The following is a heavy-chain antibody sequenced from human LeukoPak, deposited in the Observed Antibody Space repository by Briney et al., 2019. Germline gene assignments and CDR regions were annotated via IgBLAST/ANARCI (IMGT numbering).Heavy chain of an antibody. Sequence: GGSLSLFCAVSGFTFSDYYMSWMRQAPGEGLEGVSYISSSGSTIYYADSVKGRFTISRDNAKNSLYLQMNSLRAEDTTVYYCARDLGDYALFDYWGQGTLVTVSS. V-gene: IGHV3-11*04. CDR2: ISSSGSTI. J-gene: IGHJ4*02. D-gene: IGHD4-17*01. CDR1: GFTFSDYY. CDR3: ARDLGDYALFDY.